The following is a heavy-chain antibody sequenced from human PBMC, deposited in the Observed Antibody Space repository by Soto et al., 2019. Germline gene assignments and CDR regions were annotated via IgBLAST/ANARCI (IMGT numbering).Heavy chain of an antibody. V-gene: IGHV1-8*01. J-gene: IGHJ6*02. CDR2: MNPNSGNT. Sequence: ASVKVSCKASGYTFTSYDINWVRQATGQGLEWMGWMNPNSGNTGYAQKFQGRVTMTRNTSISTAYMELSSLRPEDTAVYYCARGQSSSWYRFYYYYYGMDVWGQGTTVTVSS. CDR1: GYTFTSYD. CDR3: ARGQSSSWYRFYYYYYGMDV. D-gene: IGHD6-13*01.